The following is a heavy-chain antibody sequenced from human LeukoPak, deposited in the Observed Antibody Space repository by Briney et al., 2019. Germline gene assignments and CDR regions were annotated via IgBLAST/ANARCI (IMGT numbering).Heavy chain of an antibody. Sequence: ASVKVSCKASGYTFTSYGISWVRQAPGQGLEWMGIINPSGGSTSYAQKFQGRVTMTRDTSTSTVYMELSSLRSEDTAVYYCARDGGRITMIVVDPMFNFDYWGQGTLVTVSS. CDR2: INPSGGST. D-gene: IGHD3-22*01. CDR3: ARDGGRITMIVVDPMFNFDY. V-gene: IGHV1-46*01. CDR1: GYTFTSYG. J-gene: IGHJ4*02.